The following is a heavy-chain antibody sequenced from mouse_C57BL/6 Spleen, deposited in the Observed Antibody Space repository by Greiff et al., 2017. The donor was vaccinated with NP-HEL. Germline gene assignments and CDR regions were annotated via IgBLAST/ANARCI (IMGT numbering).Heavy chain of an antibody. Sequence: EVQVVESGGDLVKPGGSLKLSCAAPGPPFTSYRISWLPQTPDKRLEWVATISSGGSYTYYPDSVKGRFTISRDNAKNTLYLQMSSLKSEDTAMYYCARHGGSSYYFDYWGQGTTLTVSS. CDR1: GPPFTSYR. CDR2: ISSGGSYT. J-gene: IGHJ2*01. CDR3: ARHGGSSYYFDY. V-gene: IGHV5-6*01. D-gene: IGHD1-1*01.